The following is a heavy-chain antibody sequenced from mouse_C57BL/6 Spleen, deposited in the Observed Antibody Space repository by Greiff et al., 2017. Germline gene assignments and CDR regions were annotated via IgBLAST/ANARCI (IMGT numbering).Heavy chain of an antibody. Sequence: QVQLQQPGAELVKPGASVKLSCKASGYTFTSYWMQWVKQRPGQGLEWIGEIDPSDSYTNYNQKFKGKATLTVDTSSSTAYMQLSSLTSEDSAVYYCARIDYGNYGGYWGQGTTLTVSS. CDR1: GYTFTSYW. CDR2: IDPSDSYT. D-gene: IGHD2-1*01. CDR3: ARIDYGNYGGY. J-gene: IGHJ2*01. V-gene: IGHV1-50*01.